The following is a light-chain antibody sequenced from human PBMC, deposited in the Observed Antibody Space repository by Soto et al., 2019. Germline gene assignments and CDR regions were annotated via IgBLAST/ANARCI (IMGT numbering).Light chain of an antibody. V-gene: IGKV1-16*02. J-gene: IGKJ4*01. Sequence: DIQMTQSPSSLSASVGDRVTITCRASQGISKYLAWFQQKPGKDPRSLIYAASSLQSGVPSKFSGSGSGTDFTLTISNLQPEDFATYYCQQYNSYPLTFGGGTKVEIK. CDR3: QQYNSYPLT. CDR1: QGISKY. CDR2: AAS.